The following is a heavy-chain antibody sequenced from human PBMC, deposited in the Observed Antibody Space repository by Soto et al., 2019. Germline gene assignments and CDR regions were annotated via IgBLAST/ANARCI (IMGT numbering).Heavy chain of an antibody. Sequence: GGSLRLSCEASDFTCSSFNMSWVRQAPGKGLEWVSYISSSSDSIYYATSVKGRFTIFRDNAQKSVYLQMNSLRDEDTAVYYCARDDYDNSVYPLWGQGTLVTVSS. CDR3: ARDDYDNSVYPL. CDR1: DFTCSSFN. V-gene: IGHV3-48*02. J-gene: IGHJ4*02. CDR2: ISSSSDSI. D-gene: IGHD3-22*01.